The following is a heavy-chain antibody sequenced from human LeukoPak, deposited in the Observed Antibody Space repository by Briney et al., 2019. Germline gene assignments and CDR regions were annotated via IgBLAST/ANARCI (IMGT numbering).Heavy chain of an antibody. CDR1: GFTFSNYW. Sequence: PGGSLRLSCAASGFTFSNYWMSWVRQAPGKGLEWVANIKQDGNEKYYVDSVRGRFTISRDNAKKSLYLQMDSLRAEDTAVYYCAREFSNDLWGSSPDSWGQGTLVTVSS. D-gene: IGHD3-16*01. J-gene: IGHJ5*02. V-gene: IGHV3-7*01. CDR3: AREFSNDLWGSSPDS. CDR2: IKQDGNEK.